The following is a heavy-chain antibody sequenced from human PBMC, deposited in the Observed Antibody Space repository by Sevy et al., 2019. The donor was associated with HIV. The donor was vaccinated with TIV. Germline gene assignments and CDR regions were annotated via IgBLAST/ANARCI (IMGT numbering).Heavy chain of an antibody. D-gene: IGHD6-13*01. CDR2: IGYDGTDK. CDR3: AKNTASAGTGGFDY. CDR1: GFTFSYYG. V-gene: IGHV3-30*02. Sequence: GGSLRLSCTASGFTFSYYGMHWVRQAPGKGLEWVAFIGYDGTDKYYSESVKGRFAISRDNSKNTVFLEMNSLRTDDTAIYYCAKNTASAGTGGFDYWGQGALVTVSS. J-gene: IGHJ4*02.